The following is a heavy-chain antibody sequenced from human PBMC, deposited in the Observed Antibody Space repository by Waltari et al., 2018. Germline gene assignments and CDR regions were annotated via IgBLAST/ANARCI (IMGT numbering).Heavy chain of an antibody. CDR2: IYWNDDK. V-gene: IGHV2-5*01. J-gene: IGHJ4*02. CDR3: AHRRYDFWSGAGDYFDY. Sequence: QITLKESGPTLVKPTQTLTLTCTFSGFSLSTSGVGVGWIRQPPEKALEWLALIYWNDDKRYSPSLKSRLTITKDTSKNQVVLTMTNMDPVDTATYYCAHRRYDFWSGAGDYFDYWGQGTLVTVSS. D-gene: IGHD3-3*01. CDR1: GFSLSTSGVG.